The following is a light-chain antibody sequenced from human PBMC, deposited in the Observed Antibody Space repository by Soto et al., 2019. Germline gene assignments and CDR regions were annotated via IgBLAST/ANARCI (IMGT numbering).Light chain of an antibody. CDR3: QQYNNWHTIT. J-gene: IGKJ5*01. V-gene: IGKV3-15*01. Sequence: EILMTQSPATLSVSPGERVTLHCRASQSVTSKLAWYQHKPGQSPRLLIYRASARATGVPDSFSGSGSGTEFTLTISSLQSEDFAVYYCQQYNNWHTITFGQGTRLEIK. CDR1: QSVTSK. CDR2: RAS.